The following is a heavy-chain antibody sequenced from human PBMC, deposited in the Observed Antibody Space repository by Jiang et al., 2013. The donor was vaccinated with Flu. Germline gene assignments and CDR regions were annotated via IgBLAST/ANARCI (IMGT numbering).Heavy chain of an antibody. Sequence: RVTISVDTSKNQFSLKLSSVTAADTAVYYCARQGRFDYWGQGTLVTVSS. J-gene: IGHJ4*02. CDR3: ARQGRFDY. V-gene: IGHV4-34*01.